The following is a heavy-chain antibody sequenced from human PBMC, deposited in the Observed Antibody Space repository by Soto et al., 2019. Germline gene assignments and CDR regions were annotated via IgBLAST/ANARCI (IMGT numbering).Heavy chain of an antibody. D-gene: IGHD2-2*01. CDR1: GGSFTSYS. CDR3: SKSLLFVYHGYMDV. Sequence: QVQLVQSGAELKKPGSSVKVSCEASGGSFTSYSFSWVRQAPGQGLEWMGRIIPIKGKANYALKFQDRVTITADRSTRTVYMELTSQRPEDTAVYFCSKSLLFVYHGYMDVWGKGTTVTVSS. CDR2: IIPIKGKA. V-gene: IGHV1-69*02. J-gene: IGHJ6*03.